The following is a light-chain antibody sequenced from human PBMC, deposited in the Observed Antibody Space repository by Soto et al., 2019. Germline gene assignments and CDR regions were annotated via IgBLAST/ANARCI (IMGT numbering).Light chain of an antibody. CDR2: DAS. Sequence: DIQMTQSTSTLSASVGDRVTITCRASQSISSWLAWYQQKPGKAPKLLIYDASSLESGVPSRFCGSGSGTELTLTISSLQPDDFATYYCQQYNSYPWTFGQGTKVEIK. J-gene: IGKJ1*01. V-gene: IGKV1-5*01. CDR3: QQYNSYPWT. CDR1: QSISSW.